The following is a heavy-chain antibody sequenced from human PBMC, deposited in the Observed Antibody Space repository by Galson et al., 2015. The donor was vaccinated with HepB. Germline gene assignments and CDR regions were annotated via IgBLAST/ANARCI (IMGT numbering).Heavy chain of an antibody. CDR2: ISSSSSYI. CDR3: AKDRDPSSSWYGGSFDP. J-gene: IGHJ5*02. Sequence: SLRLSCAASGFTFSSYSMNWIRQAPGKGLEWVSSISSSSSYIYYADSVKGRFTISRDNAKNSLYLQMNSLRAEDTAVYYCAKDRDPSSSWYGGSFDPWGQGTLVTVSS. V-gene: IGHV3-21*01. CDR1: GFTFSSYS. D-gene: IGHD6-13*01.